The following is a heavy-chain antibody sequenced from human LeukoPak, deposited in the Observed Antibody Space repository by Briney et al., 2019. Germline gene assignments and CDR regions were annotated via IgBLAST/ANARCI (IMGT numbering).Heavy chain of an antibody. CDR3: AKSSYDYIWGSYRYYFDY. D-gene: IGHD3-16*02. V-gene: IGHV3-23*01. CDR1: GFTFSSYA. Sequence: GGSLRLSCAASGFTFSSYAMSWVRQAPGKGLEWVLAISGSGGSTYYADSVKGRFTISRDNSKNTLYLQMNSLRAEDTAVYYCAKSSYDYIWGSYRYYFDYWGQGTLVTVSS. J-gene: IGHJ4*02. CDR2: ISGSGGST.